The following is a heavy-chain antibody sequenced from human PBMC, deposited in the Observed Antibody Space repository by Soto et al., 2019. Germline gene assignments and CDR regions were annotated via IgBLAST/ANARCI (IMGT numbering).Heavy chain of an antibody. Sequence: PGGSLRLSCAASGFTFDDYAMHWVRQAPGKGLEWVSGISWNSGSIGYADSVKGRFTISRDNAKNSLYLQVKSLRAEDTALYSCAKGPHYGDYQDYWGQGTLVTVST. CDR1: GFTFDDYA. J-gene: IGHJ4*02. V-gene: IGHV3-9*01. CDR2: ISWNSGSI. D-gene: IGHD4-17*01. CDR3: AKGPHYGDYQDY.